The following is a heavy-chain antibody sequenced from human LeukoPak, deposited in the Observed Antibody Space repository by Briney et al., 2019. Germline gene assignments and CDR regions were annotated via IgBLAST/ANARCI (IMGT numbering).Heavy chain of an antibody. CDR2: IIPIFGTA. V-gene: IGHV1-69*05. D-gene: IGHD3-22*01. CDR1: GGTFSSYA. J-gene: IGHJ4*02. Sequence: GASVKVSCKASGGTFSSYAISWVRQAPGQGLEWMGGIIPIFGTANYAQKVQGSVTITTDESTSTAYMELRSLRSEDTAVYYCARTSLYYDSSGYRGVLDYWGQGTLVTVSS. CDR3: ARTSLYYDSSGYRGVLDY.